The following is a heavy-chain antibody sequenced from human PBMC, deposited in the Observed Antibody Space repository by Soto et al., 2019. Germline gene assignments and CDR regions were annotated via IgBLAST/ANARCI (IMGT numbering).Heavy chain of an antibody. V-gene: IGHV5-51*01. CDR3: ARPLSYDFWI. CDR2: IYVGDSDT. CDR1: GYSFSNSW. J-gene: IGHJ6*02. Sequence: EVQLVQSGAEVKKPGESLKISCKGSGYSFSNSWIGWVSQMPGKGLEWMGIIYVGDSDTRYSPSFQGQVTISADKSINTAYLQWSSLKASDTAMYYCARPLSYDFWIWGQGTTVTVSS. D-gene: IGHD3-3*01.